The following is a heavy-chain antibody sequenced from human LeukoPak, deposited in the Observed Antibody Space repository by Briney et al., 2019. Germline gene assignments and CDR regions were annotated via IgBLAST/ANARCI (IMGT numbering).Heavy chain of an antibody. J-gene: IGHJ5*02. D-gene: IGHD1-26*01. CDR1: GGSISTYY. V-gene: IGHV4-4*07. Sequence: SETLSLTCTVSGGSISTYYWSWIRQPAGKGLERIGRIYTSGSTNYNPSLKSRVTISVDNSKNQFSLKLSSVTAADTAVYYCARGLVGTTGEQNWFDPWGQGTLVTVSS. CDR2: IYTSGST. CDR3: ARGLVGTTGEQNWFDP.